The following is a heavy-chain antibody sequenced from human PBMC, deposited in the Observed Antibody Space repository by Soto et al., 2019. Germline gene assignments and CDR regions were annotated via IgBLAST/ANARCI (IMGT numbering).Heavy chain of an antibody. CDR1: GFTFSSYG. CDR2: ISYDGSNK. CDR3: AKDGITMITPSGMDV. V-gene: IGHV3-30*18. J-gene: IGHJ6*02. Sequence: GGSLRLSCAASGFTFSSYGMRWVRQAPGKGLEWVAVISYDGSNKYYADSVKGRFTISRDNSKNTLYLQMNSLRAEDTAVYYCAKDGITMITPSGMDVWGQGTTVTVSS. D-gene: IGHD3-22*01.